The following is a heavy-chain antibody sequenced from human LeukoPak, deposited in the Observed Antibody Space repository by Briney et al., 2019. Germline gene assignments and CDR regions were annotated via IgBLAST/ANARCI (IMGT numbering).Heavy chain of an antibody. CDR1: GYSISSGFH. CDR3: ARASIRRIAVAGTFDY. J-gene: IGHJ4*02. CDR2: IYHSGNT. V-gene: IGHV4-38-2*02. Sequence: SETLSLTCTVSGYSISSGFHWGWIRQPPGKGLEWIGNIYHSGNTYYSPSLMSRVTISVDTSKNQFSLKLSSVTAADTAVYYCARASIRRIAVAGTFDYWGQGTLVTVSS. D-gene: IGHD6-19*01.